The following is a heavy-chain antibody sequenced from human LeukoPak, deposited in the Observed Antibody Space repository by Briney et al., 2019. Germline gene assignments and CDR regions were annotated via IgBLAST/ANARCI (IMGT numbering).Heavy chain of an antibody. V-gene: IGHV1-2*02. CDR1: GYSFTGYY. Sequence: ASVKVSCKASGYSFTGYYMHWVRQAPGQGFEWMGWINPYSGDTNYAQKFQGRVTVTRDTSISTAYMDLRRLRSDDTAIYYCARGGPSRGSGFYYFDYWGQGTLVTVSS. CDR3: ARGGPSRGSGFYYFDY. J-gene: IGHJ4*02. D-gene: IGHD6-19*01. CDR2: INPYSGDT.